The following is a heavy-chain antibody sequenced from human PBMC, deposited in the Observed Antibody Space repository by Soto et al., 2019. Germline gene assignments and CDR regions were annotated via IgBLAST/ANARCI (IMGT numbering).Heavy chain of an antibody. V-gene: IGHV2-5*02. Sequence: QITLKESGPTLVKPTETLTLTCTLYGFSLSTSGVCVGWIRPPPGKDLEWIALIHWDDKKRYSPSLVTGLRITKNTSKNKVVLTMTNTDPVDTATYYCAQRLARGPPMDVWGQGTTVIVS. D-gene: IGHD5-12*01. J-gene: IGHJ6*02. CDR3: AQRLARGPPMDV. CDR2: IHWDDKK. CDR1: GFSLSTSGVC.